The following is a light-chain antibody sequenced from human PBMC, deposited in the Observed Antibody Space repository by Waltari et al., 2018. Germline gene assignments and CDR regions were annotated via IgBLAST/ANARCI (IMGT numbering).Light chain of an antibody. J-gene: IGLJ3*02. CDR1: NSNTGNNP. Sequence: QSVLTQPPSASGTPGHRVAISCSGTNSNTGNNPVSWYQQLPGTAPKLLIFINTQXXXXXXXXXXXXXXGXSASLXXXGLQSDDEADYYCAAXDDSLNVWVFGGGTKVTVL. CDR3: AAXDDSLNVWV. CDR2: INT. V-gene: IGLV1-44*01.